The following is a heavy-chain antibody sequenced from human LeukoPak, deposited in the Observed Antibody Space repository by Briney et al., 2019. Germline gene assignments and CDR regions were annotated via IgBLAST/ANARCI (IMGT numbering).Heavy chain of an antibody. Sequence: GGSLRLSCAASGFTFSDYAMHWVRLAPGKGLEWVAVISFDGNNKYYADSVKGRFTISRDNSKNTLFLQMNSLRVEDTAVYYCARASLGYYDSSGYWAGAFDIWGQGTMVTVSS. CDR1: GFTFSDYA. J-gene: IGHJ3*02. V-gene: IGHV3-30*04. CDR2: ISFDGNNK. CDR3: ARASLGYYDSSGYWAGAFDI. D-gene: IGHD3-22*01.